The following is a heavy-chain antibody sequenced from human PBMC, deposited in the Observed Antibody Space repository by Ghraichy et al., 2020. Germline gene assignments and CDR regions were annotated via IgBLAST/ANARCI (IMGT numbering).Heavy chain of an antibody. Sequence: GGSLRLSCAASGFTFSSYAMSWVRQAPGKGLEWVSAISGSGGSTYYADSVKGRFTISRDNSKNTLYLQMNSLRAEDTAVYYCAKWGYSSSSGKVAGMDVWGQGTTVTVSS. V-gene: IGHV3-23*01. D-gene: IGHD6-6*01. CDR3: AKWGYSSSSGKVAGMDV. CDR2: ISGSGGST. CDR1: GFTFSSYA. J-gene: IGHJ6*02.